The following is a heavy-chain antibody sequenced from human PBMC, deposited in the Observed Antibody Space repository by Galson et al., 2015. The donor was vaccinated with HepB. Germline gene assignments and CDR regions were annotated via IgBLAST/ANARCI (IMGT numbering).Heavy chain of an antibody. CDR3: AREINNSFDF. J-gene: IGHJ5*01. CDR2: TYYQSKWYS. V-gene: IGHV6-1*01. CDR1: GDSVSSNSAA. Sequence: CAISGDSVSSNSAAWTWIRQSPSRGLEWLGRTYYQSKWYSNYAFSVQSRITINPDTSKNQFSLHLNSVTPDDTAVYYCAREINNSFDFWGQGTLLTVSS.